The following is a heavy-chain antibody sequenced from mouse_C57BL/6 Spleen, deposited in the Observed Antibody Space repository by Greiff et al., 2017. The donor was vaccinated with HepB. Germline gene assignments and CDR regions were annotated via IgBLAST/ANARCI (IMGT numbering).Heavy chain of an antibody. CDR2: IYPGDGDT. CDR1: GYAFSSSW. D-gene: IGHD2-2*01. V-gene: IGHV1-82*01. J-gene: IGHJ2*01. CDR3: APMVTTGYFDY. Sequence: VQLQQSGPELVKPGASVKISCKASGYAFSSSWMNWVKQRPGKGLEWIGRIYPGDGDTNYNGKFKGKATLTADKSSSTAYMQLSSLTSEDSAVYFCAPMVTTGYFDYWGQGTTLTVSS.